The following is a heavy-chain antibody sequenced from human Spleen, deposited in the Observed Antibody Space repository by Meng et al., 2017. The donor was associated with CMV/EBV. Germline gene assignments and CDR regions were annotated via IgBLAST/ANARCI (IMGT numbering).Heavy chain of an antibody. CDR3: ARVDLWTAVDY. CDR2: INQSGST. Sequence: SETLSLTCAVFGGSFSGYDWSWIRQPPGKGLEWIGEINQSGSTNYKPSLKSRVTISVDTSKNQFSLRLRSVTAADTAVYYCARVDLWTAVDYWGQGTLVTVSS. V-gene: IGHV4-34*01. J-gene: IGHJ4*02. D-gene: IGHD3/OR15-3a*01. CDR1: GGSFSGYD.